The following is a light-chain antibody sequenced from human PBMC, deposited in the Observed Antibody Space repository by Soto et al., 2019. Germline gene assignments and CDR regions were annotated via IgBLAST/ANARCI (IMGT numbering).Light chain of an antibody. CDR2: DVS. J-gene: IGLJ2*01. CDR1: SSDVGDYDY. V-gene: IGLV2-14*01. Sequence: QSALTQPASVSGSPGQSITISCTGTSSDVGDYDYVSWYQQHPGKAPKLMFYDVSNRPSGVSNRFSGSKSGNTASLPISGLQAEDEGDYYCSSYTSSGTLVLFGGGTKLTVL. CDR3: SSYTSSGTLVL.